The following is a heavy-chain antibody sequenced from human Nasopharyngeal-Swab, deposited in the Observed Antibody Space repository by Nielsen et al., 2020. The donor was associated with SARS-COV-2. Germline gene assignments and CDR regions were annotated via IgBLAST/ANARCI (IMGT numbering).Heavy chain of an antibody. V-gene: IGHV3-7*01. CDR2: IKQDGSEK. CDR3: AREPITMVRGLYYYYYGMDV. D-gene: IGHD3-10*01. CDR1: GFTFSSYW. J-gene: IGHJ6*02. Sequence: ETLSLTCAASGFTFSSYWMSWVRQAPGKGLEWVANIKQDGSEKYYVDSVKGRFTISRDNAKNSLYLQMNSLRVEDTAVYYCAREPITMVRGLYYYYYGMDVWGQGTTVTVSS.